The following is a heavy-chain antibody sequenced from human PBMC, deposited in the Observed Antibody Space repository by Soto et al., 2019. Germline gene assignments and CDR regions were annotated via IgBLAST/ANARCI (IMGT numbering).Heavy chain of an antibody. CDR3: ASYYDSSGYYFGY. Sequence: SETLSLTCTVSGGSISSGGYYWSWIRQPPGKGLEWIGYIYHSGSTYYNPSLKSRVTISVDRSKNQFSLKLSFVTAADTAVYYCASYYDSSGYYFGYWGQGTLVTVSS. CDR1: GGSISSGGYY. J-gene: IGHJ4*02. D-gene: IGHD3-22*01. CDR2: IYHSGST. V-gene: IGHV4-30-2*01.